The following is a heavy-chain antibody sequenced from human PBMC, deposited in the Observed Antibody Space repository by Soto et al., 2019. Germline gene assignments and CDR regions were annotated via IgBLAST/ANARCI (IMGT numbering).Heavy chain of an antibody. CDR2: IIPIFGTA. D-gene: IGHD6-19*01. Sequence: SXKVSFKASGGTXSSYAIGLVRQAPGQGLEWIGGIIPIFGTANYAQKFQGSVTITTDESTSTDYMELSSLRSEETAVYYCAVAVSGIGFEHNWFDPWGQGTLGTVSS. CDR1: GGTXSSYA. J-gene: IGHJ5*02. CDR3: AVAVSGIGFEHNWFDP. V-gene: IGHV1-69*05.